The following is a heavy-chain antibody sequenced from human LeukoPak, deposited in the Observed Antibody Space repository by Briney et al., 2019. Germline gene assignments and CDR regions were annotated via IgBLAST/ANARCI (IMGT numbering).Heavy chain of an antibody. CDR1: GFTLSDYY. D-gene: IGHD2-2*01. J-gene: IGHJ6*03. Sequence: GSLRLSCAASGFTLSDYYMSWIRQPPGKGLEWIGEINQSGSTNYNPSLKSRVTISVDTSKKQFSLRLSPVTAADTAVYYCAAGCSSTSCYWYYYTDVWGKGTTVTVSS. V-gene: IGHV4-34*08. CDR3: AAGCSSTSCYWYYYTDV. CDR2: INQSGST.